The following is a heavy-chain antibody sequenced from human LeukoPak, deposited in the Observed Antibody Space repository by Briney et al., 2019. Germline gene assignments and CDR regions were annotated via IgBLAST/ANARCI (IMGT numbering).Heavy chain of an antibody. D-gene: IGHD1-26*01. CDR2: IIPILGIA. J-gene: IGHJ4*02. CDR3: ARRLRGSYTLPY. CDR1: GGTFSSYA. V-gene: IGHV1-69*04. Sequence: ASVKVSCKASGGTFSSYAISWVRQAPGQGLEWMGRIIPILGIANYAQKFQGRVTITADKSTSTAYMELSSLRSEDTAVYYCARRLRGSYTLPYWGQGTLVTVSS.